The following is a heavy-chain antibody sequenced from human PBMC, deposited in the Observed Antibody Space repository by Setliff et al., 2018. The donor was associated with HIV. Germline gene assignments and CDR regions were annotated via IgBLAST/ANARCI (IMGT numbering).Heavy chain of an antibody. J-gene: IGHJ4*02. CDR3: ARDPPGSGFHLDY. CDR1: GFTFRRYG. CDR2: LWYDGSHE. D-gene: IGHD5-12*01. V-gene: IGHV3-33*01. Sequence: GGSLRLSCAASGFTFRRYGMHWVRQAPGKGLEWVAVLWYDGSHEYYADSVKGRFTISRDNSKNTMYLQMNTLRVEDTAVYYCARDPPGSGFHLDYWGQGTPVTVSS.